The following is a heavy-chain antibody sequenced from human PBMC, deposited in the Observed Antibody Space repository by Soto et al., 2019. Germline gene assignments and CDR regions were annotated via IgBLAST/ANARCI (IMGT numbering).Heavy chain of an antibody. CDR1: GGSFSGYY. CDR2: INHSGST. Sequence: SETLSLTCAVYGGSFSGYYWSWSRQPPGKGLEWIGEINHSGSTNYNPSLKSRVTISVDTSKNQFSLKLSSVTAADTAVCYCARVGGARYCSSTSCYRVYYYGMDVWGQGTTVTVSS. J-gene: IGHJ6*02. V-gene: IGHV4-34*01. D-gene: IGHD2-2*02. CDR3: ARVGGARYCSSTSCYRVYYYGMDV.